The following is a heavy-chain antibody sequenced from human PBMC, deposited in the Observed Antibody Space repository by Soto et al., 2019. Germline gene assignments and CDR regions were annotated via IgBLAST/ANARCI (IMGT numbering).Heavy chain of an antibody. J-gene: IGHJ4*02. CDR3: ADGGYYYDSSGYYYFDY. D-gene: IGHD3-22*01. CDR1: GFTFSSYA. Sequence: GALRLSCAASGFTFSSYAMSWVRQAPGKGLEWVSAISGSGGSTYYADSVKGRFTISRDNPKNTLYLQMNSLRAEDTAVYYCADGGYYYDSSGYYYFDYWGPGTMLTVYS. V-gene: IGHV3-23*01. CDR2: ISGSGGST.